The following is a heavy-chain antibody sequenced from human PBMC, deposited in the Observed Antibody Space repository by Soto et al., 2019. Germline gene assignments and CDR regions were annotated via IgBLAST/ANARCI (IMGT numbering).Heavy chain of an antibody. CDR1: GFTFSSHS. D-gene: IGHD3-16*01. J-gene: IGHJ4*02. V-gene: IGHV3-48*01. CDR2: ISSSTRTI. CDR3: ARDDEMGYFDY. Sequence: EVQLVESGGGLVQPGGSLRLSCAASGFTFSSHSMNWVRRAPGKGLEWVSYISSSTRTIYYADSVKGRFTVSRDNAKNSLYLQMNSRRVEDTAVYYCARDDEMGYFDYWGQGTLVTVSS.